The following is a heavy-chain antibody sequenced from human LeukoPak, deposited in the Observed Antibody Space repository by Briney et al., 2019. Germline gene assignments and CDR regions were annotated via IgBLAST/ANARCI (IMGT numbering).Heavy chain of an antibody. J-gene: IGHJ4*02. V-gene: IGHV4-59*01. CDR2: IHYSGST. D-gene: IGHD3-10*01. CDR3: ARGREKYYGSGSYGY. CDR1: GGSINSYY. Sequence: SETLSLTCTVSGGSINSYYWTWIRQPPGKGLEWIGYIHYSGSTNYNPSLKSRVTISVDTSKNQFPLNLSSVTAADTAVYYCARGREKYYGSGSYGYWGQGILVTVSS.